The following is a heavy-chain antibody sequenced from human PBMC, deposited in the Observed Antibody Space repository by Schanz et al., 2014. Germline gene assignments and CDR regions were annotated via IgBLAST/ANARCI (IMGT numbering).Heavy chain of an antibody. J-gene: IGHJ3*01. Sequence: QGQLVQSGAEVKKPGASVKVSCKASGYTFTSYGITWVRQAPGQGLEWMGWISAYNGHTTYAQKFQGRVTMTTDTSTSTAYMELRNVRYHDTAMYYCARGIPYCSSTSCSGLDAYDVWGQGTLVTVSS. CDR1: GYTFTSYG. CDR2: ISAYNGHT. CDR3: ARGIPYCSSTSCSGLDAYDV. D-gene: IGHD2-2*01. V-gene: IGHV1-18*01.